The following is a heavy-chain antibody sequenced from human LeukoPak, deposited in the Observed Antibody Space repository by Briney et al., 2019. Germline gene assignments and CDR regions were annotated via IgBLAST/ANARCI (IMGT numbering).Heavy chain of an antibody. CDR2: IHYSGST. D-gene: IGHD5-18*01. J-gene: IGHJ4*02. Sequence: PSETLSLTCTVSGGSISGGGYYWSWIRQLPGKGLEWIGYIHYSGSTYYNPSLKCRVTISVDTSKNQFSLKLSSVTAADTAVYYCARTQGGYSNGNFDYWGQGTLVTVSS. CDR1: GGSISGGGYY. V-gene: IGHV4-30-4*08. CDR3: ARTQGGYSNGNFDY.